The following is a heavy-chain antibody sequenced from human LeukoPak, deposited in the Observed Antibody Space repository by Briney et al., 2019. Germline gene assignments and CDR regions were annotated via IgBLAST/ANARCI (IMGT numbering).Heavy chain of an antibody. Sequence: SEPLSLTCAVYGGSFSGYYWRWIRQPPGKGLEWIGEINHSGSTNYNPSLKSRVTISVDTSKNQFSLKLSSVTAADTAVYYCARKRYQLLDFDYWGQGTLVTVSS. D-gene: IGHD2-2*01. CDR1: GGSFSGYY. CDR2: INHSGST. CDR3: ARKRYQLLDFDY. V-gene: IGHV4-34*01. J-gene: IGHJ4*02.